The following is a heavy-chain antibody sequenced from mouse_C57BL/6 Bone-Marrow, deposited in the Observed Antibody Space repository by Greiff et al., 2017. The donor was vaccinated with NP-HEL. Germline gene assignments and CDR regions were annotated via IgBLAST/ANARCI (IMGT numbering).Heavy chain of an antibody. D-gene: IGHD2-4*01. CDR3: ARNPRDYDSFAY. Sequence: VQLQESGPGLVQPSQSLSITCTVSGFSLTSYGVHWVRQSPGKGLEWLGVIWRGGSTDYNAAFISRLSISKDNSKSQVFFKMNSLQADDTAIYYCARNPRDYDSFAYWGQGTLVTVSA. CDR1: GFSLTSYG. CDR2: IWRGGST. J-gene: IGHJ3*01. V-gene: IGHV2-2*01.